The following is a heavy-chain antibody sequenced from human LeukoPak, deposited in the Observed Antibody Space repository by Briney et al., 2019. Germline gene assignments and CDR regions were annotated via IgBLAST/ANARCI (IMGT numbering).Heavy chain of an antibody. D-gene: IGHD3-10*01. Sequence: SETLSLTCAVYGGSFSGYYWSWIRQPPGKGLEWIGEINHSGSTNYNPSLKSRVTISVDTSKNQFSLKLSSVTAADTAVYYCARDRGVRGVIGWFDPWGQGTLVTVSS. CDR1: GGSFSGYY. CDR3: ARDRGVRGVIGWFDP. V-gene: IGHV4-34*01. J-gene: IGHJ5*02. CDR2: INHSGST.